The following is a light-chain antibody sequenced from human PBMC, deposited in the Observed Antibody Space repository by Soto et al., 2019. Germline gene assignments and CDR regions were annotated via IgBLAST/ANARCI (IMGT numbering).Light chain of an antibody. CDR3: QXXNSAPLT. Sequence: DIQMTQSASSLSASVGDTVTITCRASQGMSNSLAWFQQKPGRVPQFLIYAASTLQPGVPPRFSGSGSGTDFTLTISSLXPXDXATYXXQXXNSAPLTXXPGTRVEIK. CDR1: QGMSNS. V-gene: IGKV1-27*01. J-gene: IGKJ3*01. CDR2: AAS.